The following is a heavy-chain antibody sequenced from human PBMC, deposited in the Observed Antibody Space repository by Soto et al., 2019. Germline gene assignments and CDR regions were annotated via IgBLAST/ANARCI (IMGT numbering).Heavy chain of an antibody. V-gene: IGHV1-8*01. CDR3: ARERSSGAFDI. Sequence: QVQLVQSGAEVKKPGASVKVSCKTSGYTFTSYHINWVRQATGQGLEWMGWMNPNSANTAYAQKFQGRVTMTRNTSIITAYMELSSLRSEDTAVYYCARERSSGAFDIWGQGTMVTVSS. J-gene: IGHJ3*02. CDR1: GYTFTSYH. D-gene: IGHD1-26*01. CDR2: MNPNSANT.